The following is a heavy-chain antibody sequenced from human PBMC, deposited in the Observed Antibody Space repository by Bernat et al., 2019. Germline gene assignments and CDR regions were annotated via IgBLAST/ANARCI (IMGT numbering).Heavy chain of an antibody. V-gene: IGHV3-30*19. D-gene: IGHD1-26*01. Sequence: QVQLVESGGGVVQPGRSLRLSCAASGFTFSSYGMHWVRQAPGKGLEWVAGISSDGSNKYYADSVKGRFTISRDNSKNTLYLKMNSLRAEDTAVYYCASSALEHDYWGQGTLVTVSS. CDR1: GFTFSSYG. J-gene: IGHJ4*02. CDR3: ASSALEHDY. CDR2: ISSDGSNK.